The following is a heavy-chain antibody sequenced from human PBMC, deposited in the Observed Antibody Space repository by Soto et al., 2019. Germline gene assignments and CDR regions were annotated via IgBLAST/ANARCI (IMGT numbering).Heavy chain of an antibody. J-gene: IGHJ5*02. D-gene: IGHD3-10*01. CDR1: GFTFSTYN. CDR3: ARAFGGILRFGES. V-gene: IGHV3-21*01. CDR2: IPSSTSYI. Sequence: DVQLVESGGGLVKPGGSLRLSCAASGFTFSTYNMNWVRQAPGKGLEWVSSIPSSTSYIFYADSVKGRFTISRDNAKNSLYLQMNSLRAEATSVYYCARAFGGILRFGESWGQGTLVTVSS.